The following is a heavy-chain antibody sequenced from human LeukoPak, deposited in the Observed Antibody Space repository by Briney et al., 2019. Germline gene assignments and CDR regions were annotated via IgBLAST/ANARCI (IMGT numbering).Heavy chain of an antibody. CDR3: ARDQQWLETTDTPSLEY. J-gene: IGHJ4*02. Sequence: ASVKVSCKASGYTFSSYGVSWVRQAPGQGLEWMGWISGYSGKTNYAQKLQGRVTMTTDTSTTTAYMELRSLRSDDTAVYYCARDQQWLETTDTPSLEYWGQGTLVTVSS. V-gene: IGHV1-18*01. CDR1: GYTFSSYG. CDR2: ISGYSGKT. D-gene: IGHD6-19*01.